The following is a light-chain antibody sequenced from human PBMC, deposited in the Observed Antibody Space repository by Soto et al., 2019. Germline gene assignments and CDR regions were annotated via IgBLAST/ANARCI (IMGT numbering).Light chain of an antibody. CDR1: QSVSSSY. CDR3: QQRTDRPPWT. V-gene: IGKV3D-20*02. J-gene: IGKJ1*01. Sequence: EIVLTQSPGTLSLSPGERATLSCRAIQSVSSSYLAWYQQKPGQAPRLLIYGASTRATGIPARFSGSGSGTDFTLSISSLEPEDFAVYYCQQRTDRPPWTFGQGTNVDIK. CDR2: GAS.